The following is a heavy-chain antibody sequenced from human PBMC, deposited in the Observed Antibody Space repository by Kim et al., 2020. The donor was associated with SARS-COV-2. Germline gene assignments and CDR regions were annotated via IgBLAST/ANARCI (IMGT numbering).Heavy chain of an antibody. CDR2: IHNNDKI. Sequence: IHNNDKIHYADSVRGRFRIYRDNSKNTVFLQMNRMRVEDTAVYYCAKVDYWGQGTLVTVSS. J-gene: IGHJ4*02. CDR3: AKVDY. V-gene: IGHV3-53*01. D-gene: IGHD3-10*01.